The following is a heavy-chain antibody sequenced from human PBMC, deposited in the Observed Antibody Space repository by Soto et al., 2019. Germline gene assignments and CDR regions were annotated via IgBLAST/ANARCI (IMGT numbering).Heavy chain of an antibody. V-gene: IGHV4-59*08. CDR3: ARQEKCSSSNWFDP. CDR2: IYYSGST. D-gene: IGHD6-13*01. J-gene: IGHJ5*02. Sequence: SETLSLTCTVSGGSISSYYWSWIQQPPGKGLEWIGYIYYSGSTNYNPSLKSRVTISVDTSKNQFSLKLSSVTAADTAVYYCARQEKCSSSNWFDPWGQGTLVTVSS. CDR1: GGSISSYY.